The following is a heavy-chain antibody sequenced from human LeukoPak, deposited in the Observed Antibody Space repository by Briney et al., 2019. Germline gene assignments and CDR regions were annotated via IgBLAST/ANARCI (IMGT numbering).Heavy chain of an antibody. V-gene: IGHV3-15*01. D-gene: IGHD5-12*01. J-gene: IGHJ4*02. CDR1: GFTFSNAW. CDR2: IKSKTDGGTT. CDR3: ARLTFSAYDHFDY. Sequence: GGSLRLSCAASGFTFSNAWMSWVRQAPGKGLEWVGRIKSKTDGGTTDYAAPVKDRFTISRDDSKNTLYLQMNSLRAEDTAVYYCARLTFSAYDHFDYWGQGTLVTVSS.